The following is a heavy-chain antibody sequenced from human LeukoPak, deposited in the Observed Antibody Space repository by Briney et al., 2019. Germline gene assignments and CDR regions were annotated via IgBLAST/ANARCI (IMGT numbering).Heavy chain of an antibody. Sequence: GGSLRLSCAGSGSTFSDQYMDWVRQAPGKGLEWVGRTGNRASGYTTEYAASVKGRFSISRDDSKNSLYLQMNSLKTEDTALYYCTRGYSGKSAYAFDIWGPGTMVTVSS. CDR3: TRGYSGKSAYAFDI. J-gene: IGHJ3*02. D-gene: IGHD5-12*01. CDR2: TGNRASGYTT. V-gene: IGHV3-72*01. CDR1: GSTFSDQY.